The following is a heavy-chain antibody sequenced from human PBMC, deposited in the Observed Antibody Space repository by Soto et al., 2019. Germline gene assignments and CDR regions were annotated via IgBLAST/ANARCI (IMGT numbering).Heavy chain of an antibody. D-gene: IGHD3-10*01. CDR3: ARDREFPYYGSGSNWVDY. CDR2: IIPILGIA. Sequence: GASVKVSCKASGGTFSSYTISWVRQAPGQGLEWMGRIIPILGIANYAQKFQGRVTITADKSTSTAYMELSSLRSEDTAVYYCARDREFPYYGSGSNWVDYWGQGTLVTVS. CDR1: GGTFSSYT. J-gene: IGHJ4*02. V-gene: IGHV1-69*04.